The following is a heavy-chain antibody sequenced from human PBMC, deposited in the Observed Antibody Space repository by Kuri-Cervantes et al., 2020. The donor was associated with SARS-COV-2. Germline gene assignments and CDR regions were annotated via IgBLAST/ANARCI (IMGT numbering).Heavy chain of an antibody. CDR3: ARGYGDSLY. CDR1: GFTVSSNY. CDR2: IYSGGST. J-gene: IGHJ4*02. V-gene: IGHV3-53*01. Sequence: GESLKISCAASGFTVSSNYMSWVCQAPGKGLEWVSVIYSGGSTYYADSVKGRFTISRDNSKNTLYLQMNSLRAEDTAVYYCARGYGDSLYWGQGTLVTVSS. D-gene: IGHD4-17*01.